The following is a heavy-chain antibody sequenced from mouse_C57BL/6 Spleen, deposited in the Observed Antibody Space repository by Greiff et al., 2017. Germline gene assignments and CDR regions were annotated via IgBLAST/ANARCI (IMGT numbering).Heavy chain of an antibody. V-gene: IGHV5-4*03. CDR1: GFTFSSYA. CDR2: ISDGGSYT. CDR3: ARSGSGYWFAY. J-gene: IGHJ3*01. Sequence: DVMLVESGGGLVKPGGSLKLSCAASGFTFSSYAMSWVRQTPEKRLEWVATISDGGSYTYYPDNVKGRFTISRDNAKNNLYLQMSHLKSEDTAMYYCARSGSGYWFAYWGQGTLVTVSA. D-gene: IGHD3-2*02.